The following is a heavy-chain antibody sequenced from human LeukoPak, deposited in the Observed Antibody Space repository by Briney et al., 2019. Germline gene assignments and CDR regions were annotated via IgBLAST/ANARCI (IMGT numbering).Heavy chain of an antibody. D-gene: IGHD6-19*01. V-gene: IGHV4-61*01. CDR1: GGSVSSGSYY. J-gene: IGHJ4*02. CDR2: IYYSGST. Sequence: SETLSLTCTVSGGSVSSGSYYWSWIRQPPGKGLEWIGYIYYSGSTNYNPSLKSRVTISVDTSKNQFSLKLSSVTAADTAVYYCARGSIAVAFDYWDQGTLVTVSS. CDR3: ARGSIAVAFDY.